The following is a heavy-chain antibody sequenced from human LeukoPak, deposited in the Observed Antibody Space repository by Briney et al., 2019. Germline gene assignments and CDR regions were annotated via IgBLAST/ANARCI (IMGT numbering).Heavy chain of an antibody. CDR3: VGTARWLAFDY. J-gene: IGHJ4*02. CDR2: THHSGST. Sequence: PSETLSLTCTVSSGSISSYYWSWIRQPPGKGLEWIAYTHHSGSTNYDPSLKSRVAMSLDTSKSQFSLKLTSVTAADTAVYYCVGTARWLAFDYWGQGALVTVSS. V-gene: IGHV4-59*01. D-gene: IGHD5-24*01. CDR1: SGSISSYY.